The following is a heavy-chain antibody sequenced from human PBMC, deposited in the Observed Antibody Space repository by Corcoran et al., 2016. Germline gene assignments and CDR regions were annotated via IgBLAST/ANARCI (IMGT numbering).Heavy chain of an antibody. CDR1: GYTFTSYG. CDR3: ARVLLKRTGAAGISNWGDP. D-gene: IGHD6-13*01. Sequence: QVQLVQSGAEVKKPGASVKVSCKASGYTFTSYGISWVRQAPGQGLEWMGWISAYNGNTNYAQKLQGRVTMTTDTSTSTAYMELRSLRSDDTAVYSCARVLLKRTGAAGISNWGDPWGQGTLVTVSS. J-gene: IGHJ5*02. CDR2: ISAYNGNT. V-gene: IGHV1-18*01.